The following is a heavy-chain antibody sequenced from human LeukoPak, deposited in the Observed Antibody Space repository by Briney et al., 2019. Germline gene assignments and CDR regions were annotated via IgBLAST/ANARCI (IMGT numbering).Heavy chain of an antibody. V-gene: IGHV1-69*01. CDR3: ARTGYYDSGGYYQKYYFDY. CDR2: IIPIFGTA. J-gene: IGHJ4*02. Sequence: GSSVKVSCKASGGTSSSYAISRVRQAPGQGLEWMGGIIPIFGTANYAQKFQGRVTITADESTSTAYMELSSLRSEDTAVYYCARTGYYDSGGYYQKYYFDYWGQGTLVTVSS. D-gene: IGHD3-22*01. CDR1: GGTSSSYA.